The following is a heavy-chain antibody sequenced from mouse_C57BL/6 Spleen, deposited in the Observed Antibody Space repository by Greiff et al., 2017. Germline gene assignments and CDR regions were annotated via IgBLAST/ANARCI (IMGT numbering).Heavy chain of an antibody. J-gene: IGHJ4*01. CDR2: IDPETGGT. CDR3: TREGVYAMDY. Sequence: VQLQQSGAELVRPGASVTLSCKASGYTFTDYEMHWVKQTPVHGLEWIGAIDPETGGTAYNQKFKGKAILTADKSSSTAYMELRSLTSEDSAVYYCTREGVYAMDYWGQGTSVTVSS. CDR1: GYTFTDYE. V-gene: IGHV1-15*01.